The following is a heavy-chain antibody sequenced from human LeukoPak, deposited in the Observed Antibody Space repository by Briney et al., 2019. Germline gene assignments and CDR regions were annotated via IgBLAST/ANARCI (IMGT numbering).Heavy chain of an antibody. CDR2: INPNSGGT. CDR3: ARVRTLVGDYVSDFDY. J-gene: IGHJ4*02. Sequence: GASVKVSCKASGYTFTGYYMHWVRQAPGQGLEWMGWINPNSGGTNYAQKFQGRVTMTRDTSISTAYMELSRLRSDDTAVYYCARVRTLVGDYVSDFDYWGQGTLVTVSS. V-gene: IGHV1-2*02. D-gene: IGHD4-17*01. CDR1: GYTFTGYY.